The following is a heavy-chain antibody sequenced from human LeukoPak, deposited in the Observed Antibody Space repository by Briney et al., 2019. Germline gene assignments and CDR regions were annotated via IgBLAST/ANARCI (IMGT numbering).Heavy chain of an antibody. D-gene: IGHD2-2*01. Sequence: ASETLSLTCTVSGGSISSYYWSWIRQPPGKGLEWIGYIYYSGSTNYNPSLKSRVTISVDTSKNQFSLKLSSVTAADTAVYYCARGGSDIVVVPAAVSYYYYYYMDVWGKGTTVTVSS. CDR1: GGSISSYY. CDR3: ARGGSDIVVVPAAVSYYYYYYMDV. J-gene: IGHJ6*03. V-gene: IGHV4-59*01. CDR2: IYYSGST.